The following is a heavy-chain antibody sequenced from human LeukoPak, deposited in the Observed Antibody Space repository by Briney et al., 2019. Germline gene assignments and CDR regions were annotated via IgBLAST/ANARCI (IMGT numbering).Heavy chain of an antibody. Sequence: SMRLSCTASEFTVSRNYMLWVRQAPGKGLEWVSLIFSNVDTHYADSVKARFTISRDTSKNTVSLQMNSLRVEDTAMYYCTRDQMNYGGQGTLAPVSS. D-gene: IGHD5-24*01. CDR2: IFSNVDT. CDR1: EFTVSRNY. J-gene: IGHJ4*02. V-gene: IGHV3-53*01. CDR3: TRDQMNY.